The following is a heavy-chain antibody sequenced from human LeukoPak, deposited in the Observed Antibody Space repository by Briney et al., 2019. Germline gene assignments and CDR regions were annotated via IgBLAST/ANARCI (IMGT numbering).Heavy chain of an antibody. D-gene: IGHD4-17*01. CDR1: GFTFSNAW. J-gene: IGHJ6*03. CDR2: IKQDGSEK. V-gene: IGHV3-7*01. Sequence: PGGSLRLSCVASGFTFSNAWMSWVRQAPGKGMEWVANIKQDGSEKYYVDSVKGRFTISRDNAKNSLYLQMNSLRAEDTAVYYCAGCSTVTTYYYSYYMDIWGKGTTVNVSS. CDR3: AGCSTVTTYYYSYYMDI.